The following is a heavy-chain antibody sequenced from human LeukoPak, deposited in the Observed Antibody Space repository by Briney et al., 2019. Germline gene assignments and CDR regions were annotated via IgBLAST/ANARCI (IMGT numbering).Heavy chain of an antibody. CDR1: GGTFSSYA. J-gene: IGHJ4*02. D-gene: IGHD4-17*01. CDR2: IIPILGIA. CDR3: ASNYGDYAKYYFDY. V-gene: IGHV1-69*04. Sequence: SVKVSCTASGGTFSSYAISWVQQAPGRGLELRGRIIPILGIANYAQKFQGRVTITADKSTSTAYMELSSLRSEDTAVYYCASNYGDYAKYYFDYWGQGTLVTVSS.